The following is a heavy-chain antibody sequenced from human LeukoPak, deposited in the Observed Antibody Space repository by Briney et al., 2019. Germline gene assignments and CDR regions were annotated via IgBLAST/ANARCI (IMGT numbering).Heavy chain of an antibody. J-gene: IGHJ3*02. CDR2: IYPGDSDA. V-gene: IGHV5-51*01. CDR1: GYSFTTYW. CDR3: ARQGRIVVVTTTHDAFDI. Sequence: GESLRISCTGFGYSFTTYWIGWVRQMPGKGLEWMGIIYPGDSDARYSPSLQGQVTISVDKSISTAYLQWSSLKASDTAMYYCARQGRIVVVTTTHDAFDIWGQGTMVTVSS. D-gene: IGHD2-21*02.